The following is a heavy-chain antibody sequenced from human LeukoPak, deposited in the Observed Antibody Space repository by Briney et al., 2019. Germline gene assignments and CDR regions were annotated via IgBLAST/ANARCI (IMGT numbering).Heavy chain of an antibody. CDR1: GYTFTGYH. D-gene: IGHD2-2*01. CDR2: INPNSGDT. J-gene: IGHJ4*02. Sequence: ASVKVSCKNSGYTFTGYHMHWVRQAPGQGLEWMGRINPNSGDTNYAQKFQGRVTMTRDTSISTAYMELSRLTSDDTAMYYCARDYCSSTSCLFDYWGQGTLATVSS. V-gene: IGHV1-2*06. CDR3: ARDYCSSTSCLFDY.